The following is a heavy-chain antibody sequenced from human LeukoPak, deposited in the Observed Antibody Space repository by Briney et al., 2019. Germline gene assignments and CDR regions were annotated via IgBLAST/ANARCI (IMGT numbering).Heavy chain of an antibody. CDR2: ISGSGGST. J-gene: IGHJ3*02. CDR1: GFTFSSYA. D-gene: IGHD3-22*01. CDR3: AKITSSYYYDSSGYYGAFDI. Sequence: LGGSLRLSCAASGFTFSSYAMSWVRQAPGKGLEWVSAISGSGGSTYYADSVKGRFTISRDNSKNTLYLQMNSLRAEDTAVYYCAKITSSYYYDSSGYYGAFDIWGQGTMVTVSS. V-gene: IGHV3-23*01.